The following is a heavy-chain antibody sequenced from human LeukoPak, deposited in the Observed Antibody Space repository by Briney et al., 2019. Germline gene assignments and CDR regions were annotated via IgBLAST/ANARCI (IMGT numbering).Heavy chain of an antibody. CDR3: ARAPDFHTRGFDY. D-gene: IGHD3-3*01. J-gene: IGHJ4*02. CDR1: GDNVSSKTGA. Sequence: SQTLSLTCVISGDNVSSKTGAWHWIRQSPSRGLEWLGRIYYRTKWYNEYGVSVKSRITINPDTSENQVSLQLTSVTPEDTAVYYCARAPDFHTRGFDYWGQGTPVTVSS. CDR2: IYYRTKWYN. V-gene: IGHV6-1*01.